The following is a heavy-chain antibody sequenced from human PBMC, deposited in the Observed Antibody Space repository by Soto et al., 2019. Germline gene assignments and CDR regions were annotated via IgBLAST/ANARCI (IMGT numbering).Heavy chain of an antibody. CDR3: AHIQKGAPLENFDY. V-gene: IGHV1-18*01. Sequence: ASVKVSCKASGYTFTSYGISWVRQAPGQGLEWMGWISAYNGNTNYAQKLQGRVTITKDTSKNQVVLTMTNMDPVDTATYYCAHIQKGAPLENFDYWGQGTLVTVSS. J-gene: IGHJ4*02. CDR1: GYTFTSYG. D-gene: IGHD1-26*01. CDR2: ISAYNGNT.